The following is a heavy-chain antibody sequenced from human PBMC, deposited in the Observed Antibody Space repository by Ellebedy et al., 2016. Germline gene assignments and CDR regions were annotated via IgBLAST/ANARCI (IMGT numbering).Heavy chain of an antibody. V-gene: IGHV3-21*01. Sequence: GESLKISXAASGFTFSAYGIHWVRQAPGKGLEWVSSISSSSSYIYYADSVKGRFTISRDNAKNSLYLQMNSLRAEDTAVYYCARGQYYYGSGGYAFDIWGQGTMVTVSS. CDR2: ISSSSSYI. CDR1: GFTFSAYG. J-gene: IGHJ3*02. D-gene: IGHD3-10*01. CDR3: ARGQYYYGSGGYAFDI.